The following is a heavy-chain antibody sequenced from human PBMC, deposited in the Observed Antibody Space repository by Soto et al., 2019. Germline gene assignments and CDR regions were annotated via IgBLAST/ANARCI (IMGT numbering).Heavy chain of an antibody. Sequence: QVQLVQSGAEVQKPGSSVKVSCKASGGTFSSYAISWVRQAPGQGLEWMGGIIPIFGTANYAQKFQGRVTITADESTSTAYMELSSLRSEDTAVYYCARTGYSYGKLNHFDYWGQGTLVTVSS. CDR3: ARTGYSYGKLNHFDY. V-gene: IGHV1-69*01. CDR2: IIPIFGTA. J-gene: IGHJ4*02. D-gene: IGHD5-18*01. CDR1: GGTFSSYA.